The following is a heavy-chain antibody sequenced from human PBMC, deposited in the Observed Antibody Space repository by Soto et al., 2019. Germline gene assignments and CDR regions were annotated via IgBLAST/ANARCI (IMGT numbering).Heavy chain of an antibody. CDR3: ARGKAYSGYDFFDP. CDR1: GGSFSGYY. Sequence: SETLSLTCAVYGGSFSGYYWSWIRQPPKKGLEWIGEIDHSGSTSYSPSLESRVSISMDTSKSQLSLTLDSVTAADTAVYYCARGKAYSGYDFFDPWGQGTLVTVSS. J-gene: IGHJ5*02. D-gene: IGHD5-12*01. V-gene: IGHV4-34*01. CDR2: IDHSGST.